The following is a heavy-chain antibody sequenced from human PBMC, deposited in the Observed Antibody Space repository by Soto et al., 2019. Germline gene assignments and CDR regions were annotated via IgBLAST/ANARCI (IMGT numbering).Heavy chain of an antibody. Sequence: LSCAATGFAFHNAWMTWVRQAPGKGLEWVGRIKSKTDGGTTDYAAPVKGRFTISRDDSKNTLYLQMNGLKTEDTAVYYCTTEGRFTVVRGLISSLEYWGQGTLVTVSS. CDR3: TTEGRFTVVRGLISSLEY. CDR2: IKSKTDGGTT. CDR1: GFAFHNAW. V-gene: IGHV3-15*01. J-gene: IGHJ4*02. D-gene: IGHD3-10*01.